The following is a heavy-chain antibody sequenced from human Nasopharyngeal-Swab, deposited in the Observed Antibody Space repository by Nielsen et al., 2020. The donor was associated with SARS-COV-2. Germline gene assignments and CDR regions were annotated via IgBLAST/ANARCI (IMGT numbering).Heavy chain of an antibody. D-gene: IGHD5-18*01. CDR1: GGPFSSYA. Sequence: SVKVSCKASGGPFSSYAISWVRQAPGQGLEWMGGIIPIFGTANYAQKFQGRVTITADESTSTAYMELSSLRSEDTAVYYCARGEYSYGYFSYYYYMDVWGKGTTVTVSS. CDR3: ARGEYSYGYFSYYYYMDV. V-gene: IGHV1-69*13. CDR2: IIPIFGTA. J-gene: IGHJ6*03.